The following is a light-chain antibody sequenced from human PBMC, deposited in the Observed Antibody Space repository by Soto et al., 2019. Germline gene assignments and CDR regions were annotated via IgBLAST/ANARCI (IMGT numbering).Light chain of an antibody. Sequence: QSVLARPVSVSGSPGQSITISCTGTSSDVGGYNYVSWYQQHPGKAPKLMIYDVSNRPSGVSNRFSGSKSGNTASLTISGLQAEDEADYYCSSYTSSSTPIFGTGTKVTVL. CDR2: DVS. V-gene: IGLV2-14*01. J-gene: IGLJ1*01. CDR3: SSYTSSSTPI. CDR1: SSDVGGYNY.